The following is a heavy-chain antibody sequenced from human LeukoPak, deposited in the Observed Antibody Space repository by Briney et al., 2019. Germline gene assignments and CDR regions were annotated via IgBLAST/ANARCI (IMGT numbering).Heavy chain of an antibody. CDR2: IYHSGST. Sequence: SETLSLTCAVSGYSTSSGYYWGWIRQPPGKGLEWIGSIYHSGSTYSNPSLKSRVTISVDTSKNQFSLKLSSVTAADTAVYYCARLTYTSCYEGYCYYYYMDVWGKGTTVTVSS. V-gene: IGHV4-38-2*01. J-gene: IGHJ6*03. CDR1: GYSTSSGYY. D-gene: IGHD2-2*01. CDR3: ARLTYTSCYEGYCYYYYMDV.